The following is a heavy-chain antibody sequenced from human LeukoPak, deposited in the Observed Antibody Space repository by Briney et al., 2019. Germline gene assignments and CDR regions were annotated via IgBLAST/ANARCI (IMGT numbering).Heavy chain of an antibody. CDR2: INHSGST. Sequence: PSETLSLTCAVYGGSFSGYCWSWIRQPPGKGLEWIGEINHSGSTNYNPSLKSRVTISVDTSKNQFSLKLSSVTAADTAVYYCAVPGGVGASSGYWGQGTLVTVSS. V-gene: IGHV4-34*01. CDR3: AVPGGVGASSGY. J-gene: IGHJ4*02. CDR1: GGSFSGYC. D-gene: IGHD1-26*01.